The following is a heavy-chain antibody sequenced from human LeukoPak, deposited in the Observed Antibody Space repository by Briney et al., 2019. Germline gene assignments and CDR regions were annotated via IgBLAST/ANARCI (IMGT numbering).Heavy chain of an antibody. CDR1: GFTFSTYT. V-gene: IGHV3-21*01. D-gene: IGHD3-22*01. Sequence: GGSLRLSCGASGFTFSTYTMNWVRQAPGKGLEWVSSISSGSSYIYYADSVKGRFTISRDNSKNALYLQMNSLRAEDTAVYYCAKGGYYERPWYFDYWGQGTLVTVSS. CDR3: AKGGYYERPWYFDY. CDR2: ISSGSSYI. J-gene: IGHJ4*02.